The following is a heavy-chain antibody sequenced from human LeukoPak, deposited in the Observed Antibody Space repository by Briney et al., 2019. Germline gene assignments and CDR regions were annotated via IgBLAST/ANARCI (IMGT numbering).Heavy chain of an antibody. J-gene: IGHJ4*02. CDR2: IRSEPYGWTT. CDR3: SRGESYGSGSYDLDH. D-gene: IGHD3-10*01. V-gene: IGHV3-49*03. Sequence: GGSLRLSCTTSGFTFAEYAMNWFRQAPGKGLEWVGLIRSEPYGWTTEYAASVNGRFTMSRDDSKSIAYLQMNSLKIEDTAVYYCSRGESYGSGSYDLDHWGQGTLVTVSS. CDR1: GFTFAEYA.